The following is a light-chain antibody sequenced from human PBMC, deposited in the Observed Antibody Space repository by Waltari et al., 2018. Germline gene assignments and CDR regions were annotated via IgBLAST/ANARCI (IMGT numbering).Light chain of an antibody. CDR2: SNN. J-gene: IGLJ2*01. Sequence: QSVLTQPPSASGTPGQRVTISCSGSSSNIGSNTVNWYQQLPGTAPTLLIYSNNQRPSGVPDRVSGSKSGTSASLAISGLQSEDEADYYCAAWDDSLNGPVFGGGTKLTVL. V-gene: IGLV1-44*01. CDR1: SSNIGSNT. CDR3: AAWDDSLNGPV.